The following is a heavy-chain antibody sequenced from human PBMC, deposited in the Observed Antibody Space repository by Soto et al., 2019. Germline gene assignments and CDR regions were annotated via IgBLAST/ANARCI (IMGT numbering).Heavy chain of an antibody. CDR1: GLTFNTSG. D-gene: IGHD6-13*01. J-gene: IGHJ6*02. V-gene: IGHV3-30*18. Sequence: PGGSLRLACEVSGLTFNTSGMHWVRQAPGKGVEWLAVISYDGATQYYGDTVKGRFTISRDNSKNTLFLHMDRLRAEDTAVYYCAKDKSYSSSLVLNYYYGMDVWGQGTTVAVSS. CDR2: ISYDGATQ. CDR3: AKDKSYSSSLVLNYYYGMDV.